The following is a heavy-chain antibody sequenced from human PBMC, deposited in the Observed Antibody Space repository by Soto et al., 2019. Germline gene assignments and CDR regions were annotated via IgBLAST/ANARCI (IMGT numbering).Heavy chain of an antibody. D-gene: IGHD6-19*01. CDR3: ARDRGVAPPVAGNTHYYDMDV. V-gene: IGHV1-18*01. CDR1: GYSFTNYG. Sequence: ASVKVSCKASGYSFTNYGITWVRQAPGQGLEWMGWISGFNGNTHYAQKLQGRVTMTTDASTSTAYMELRSLRSDDTAVYYCARDRGVAPPVAGNTHYYDMDVWGKGTTVTVSS. J-gene: IGHJ6*03. CDR2: ISGFNGNT.